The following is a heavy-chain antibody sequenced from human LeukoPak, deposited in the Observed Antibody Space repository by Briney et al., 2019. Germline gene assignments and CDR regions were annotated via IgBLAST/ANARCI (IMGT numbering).Heavy chain of an antibody. V-gene: IGHV1-46*01. J-gene: IGHJ4*02. CDR2: INPSGGST. CDR1: GYTFTSYY. D-gene: IGHD4/OR15-4a*01. CDR3: ARDFLDYGLDY. Sequence: ASVKVSCKASGYTFTSYYMHWVRQAPGQGLEWMGIINPSGGSTSYAQKFQGRVTMTRDTSTGTVYMELSSLRSEDTAVYYCARDFLDYGLDYWGQGTLVTVSS.